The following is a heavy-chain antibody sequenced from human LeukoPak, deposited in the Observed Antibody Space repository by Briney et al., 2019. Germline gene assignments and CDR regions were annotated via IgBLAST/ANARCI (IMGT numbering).Heavy chain of an antibody. Sequence: GSLRLPCAASGFTFSSYWMHWVRQAPGKGLVWVSRINSDGSSTSYADSVKGRFTISRDNAKNTLYLQMNSLRAEDTAVYYCAKVWTVGATPEYWGQGTLVTVSS. V-gene: IGHV3-74*01. D-gene: IGHD1-26*01. CDR3: AKVWTVGATPEY. J-gene: IGHJ4*02. CDR2: INSDGSST. CDR1: GFTFSSYW.